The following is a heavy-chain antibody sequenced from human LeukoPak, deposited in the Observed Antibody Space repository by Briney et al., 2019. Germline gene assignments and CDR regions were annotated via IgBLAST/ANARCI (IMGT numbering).Heavy chain of an antibody. CDR1: GASINSDTYY. Sequence: PSETLSLTCTVSGASINSDTYYWGWIRQPPGKGLEWIGTHSHSGSAYYNPSLRSRITMSLDTSENQLSLKLYSVTAADTAIYYCARYQTGTMFAVWGQGTLDTISS. D-gene: IGHD1/OR15-1a*01. V-gene: IGHV4-39*07. J-gene: IGHJ4*02. CDR2: HSHSGSA. CDR3: ARYQTGTMFAV.